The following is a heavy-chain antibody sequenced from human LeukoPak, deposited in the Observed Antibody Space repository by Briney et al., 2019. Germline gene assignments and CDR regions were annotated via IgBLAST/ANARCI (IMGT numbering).Heavy chain of an antibody. CDR1: GGSISSGDYY. J-gene: IGHJ4*02. D-gene: IGHD3-10*01. V-gene: IGHV4-30-4*01. CDR2: IYYSGST. Sequence: SETLSLTCTVSGGSISSGDYYWSWIRQPPGKGLEWIGYIYYSGSTYYNPSLKSRVTISVDTSKNQFSLKLSSVTAADTAVYYCARGSGSYYDTPYFDYWGQGTLVTVSS. CDR3: ARGSGSYYDTPYFDY.